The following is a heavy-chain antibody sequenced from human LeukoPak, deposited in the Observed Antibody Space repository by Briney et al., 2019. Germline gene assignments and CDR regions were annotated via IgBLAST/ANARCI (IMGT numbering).Heavy chain of an antibody. CDR2: IWYDGSNK. Sequence: QAGGSLRLSCAASGFTFSSYGMHWVRQAPGKGLEWVAVIWYDGSNKYYADSVKGRFTISRDNSKNTLYLQMNSLRAEDTAVYYCARGSYEQWLGSIDYWGQGTLVTVSS. V-gene: IGHV3-33*01. J-gene: IGHJ4*02. CDR3: ARGSYEQWLGSIDY. CDR1: GFTFSSYG. D-gene: IGHD5-12*01.